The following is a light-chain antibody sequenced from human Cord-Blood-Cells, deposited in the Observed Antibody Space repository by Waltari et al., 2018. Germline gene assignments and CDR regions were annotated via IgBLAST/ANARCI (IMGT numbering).Light chain of an antibody. CDR1: SSDVGSYNL. J-gene: IGLJ3*02. V-gene: IGLV2-23*01. CDR3: CSYAGSSTWV. CDR2: EGS. Sequence: QSALTQPASVSGSPGQSITISCTGTSSDVGSYNLVSLYQQHPGKAPKRMIYEGSKRPSGVANRFSGSKSRNTASLTISGLEAEDEADYYCCSYAGSSTWVFGGGTKLTVL.